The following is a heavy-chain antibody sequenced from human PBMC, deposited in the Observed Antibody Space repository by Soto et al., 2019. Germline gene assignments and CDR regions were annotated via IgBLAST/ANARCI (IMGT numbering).Heavy chain of an antibody. Sequence: SWVRQAPGQGLEWMGGIIPIFGTANYAQKFQGRVTITADESTSTAYMELSSLRSEDTAVYYCARDGYRVNPVTSLYNWFDPWGQGTLVTVSS. V-gene: IGHV1-69*01. CDR2: IIPIFGTA. CDR3: ARDGYRVNPVTSLYNWFDP. J-gene: IGHJ5*02. D-gene: IGHD4-17*01.